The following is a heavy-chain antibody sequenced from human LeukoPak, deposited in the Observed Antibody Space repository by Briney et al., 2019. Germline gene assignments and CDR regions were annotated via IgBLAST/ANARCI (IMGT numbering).Heavy chain of an antibody. D-gene: IGHD6-19*01. V-gene: IGHV3-7*01. CDR1: GFTFSTYY. J-gene: IGHJ4*02. CDR3: AAQRAVGFDY. Sequence: GGSLRLSCAASGFTFSTYYMTWVRQAPGKGLEWVAIIKQDGSQKYYVDSVQGRFTISRDNAKNSLYLQMNSLRAEDTAVYYCAAQRAVGFDYWGQGTLVTVSS. CDR2: IKQDGSQK.